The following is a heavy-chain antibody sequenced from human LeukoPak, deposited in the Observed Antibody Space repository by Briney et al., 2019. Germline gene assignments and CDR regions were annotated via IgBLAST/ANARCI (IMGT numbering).Heavy chain of an antibody. CDR1: GGSISSYY. Sequence: SETLSLTCTVSGGSISSYYWSWIRQPPGKGLEWIGYIYYSGSTYYNPSLKSRVTISVDTSKNQFSLKLSSVTAADTAVYYCARDEPLDTAMAYDAFDIWGQGTMVTVSS. V-gene: IGHV4-59*12. J-gene: IGHJ3*02. CDR3: ARDEPLDTAMAYDAFDI. CDR2: IYYSGST. D-gene: IGHD5-18*01.